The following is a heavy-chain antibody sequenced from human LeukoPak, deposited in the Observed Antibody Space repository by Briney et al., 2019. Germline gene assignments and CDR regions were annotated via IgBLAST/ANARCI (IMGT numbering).Heavy chain of an antibody. D-gene: IGHD3-22*01. V-gene: IGHV4-30-2*01. CDR3: ARPTPYYFDSSGYSYDVFDI. CDR2: IYPSGST. J-gene: IGHJ3*02. Sequence: SETLSLTCTVSGGSISSGGYYWNWIRQPPGKGLEWIGYIYPSGSTSYNPSLKSRVTISVDRSRNQFSLKLNSVTAADTAVYYCARPTPYYFDSSGYSYDVFDIWGQGTMVTVSS. CDR1: GGSISSGGYY.